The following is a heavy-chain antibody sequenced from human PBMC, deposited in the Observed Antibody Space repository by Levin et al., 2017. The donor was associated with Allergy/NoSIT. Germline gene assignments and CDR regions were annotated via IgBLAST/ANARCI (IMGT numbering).Heavy chain of an antibody. CDR3: ARDLEDHGVIDP. Sequence: SETLSLTCTVSGGSISSYYWSWIRQPPGKGLEWIGYIYYSGSTNYNPSLKSRVTISVDTSKNQFSLKLSSVTAADTAVYYCARDLEDHGVIDPWGQGTLVTVSS. J-gene: IGHJ5*02. CDR2: IYYSGST. D-gene: IGHD2-8*01. CDR1: GGSISSYY. V-gene: IGHV4-59*01.